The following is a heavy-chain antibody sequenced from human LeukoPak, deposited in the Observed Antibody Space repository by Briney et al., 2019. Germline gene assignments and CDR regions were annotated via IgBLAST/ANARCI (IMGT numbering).Heavy chain of an antibody. J-gene: IGHJ4*02. CDR1: GFTFSSYE. CDR2: IDTDGSST. CDR3: ARVGGSSDFDY. D-gene: IGHD3-10*01. Sequence: PGGSLRLSCAASGFTFSSYEMNWVRQAPGKGLVWVSLIDTDGSSTPYADSVKGRFTISRDNAKNTLYLQMNSLRAEDTAVYYCARVGGSSDFDYWGQGTLVTVSS. V-gene: IGHV3-74*01.